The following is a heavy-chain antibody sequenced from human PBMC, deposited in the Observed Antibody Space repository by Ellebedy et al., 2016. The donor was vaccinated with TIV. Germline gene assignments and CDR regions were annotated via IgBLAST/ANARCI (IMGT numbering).Heavy chain of an antibody. V-gene: IGHV3-23*01. CDR2: ISTTDGT. Sequence: GESLKISCEASESTFSSYGMSCVRQAPGKGLEWVSSISTTDGTHYADSVKGRFTISRDNPKNTLYLQMNSLRVEDTAVYYCATQLWNTEFWGQGTLVFVSS. D-gene: IGHD5-24*01. J-gene: IGHJ4*02. CDR1: ESTFSSYG. CDR3: ATQLWNTEF.